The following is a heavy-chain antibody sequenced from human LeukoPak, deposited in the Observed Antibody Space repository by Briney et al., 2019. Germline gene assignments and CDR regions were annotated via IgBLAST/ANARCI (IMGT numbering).Heavy chain of an antibody. D-gene: IGHD3-22*01. CDR2: ISGSGGST. CDR1: GFTFNNYA. Sequence: GGSLRLSCAASGFTFNNYAMNWVRQAPGKGLEWVSGISGSGGSTYYADSVKGRFTISRDNSKNTLYLQMNRLRAEDTAVYFCAKDPLSYYDSSGYRYFDYWGQETLVTASS. CDR3: AKDPLSYYDSSGYRYFDY. J-gene: IGHJ4*02. V-gene: IGHV3-23*01.